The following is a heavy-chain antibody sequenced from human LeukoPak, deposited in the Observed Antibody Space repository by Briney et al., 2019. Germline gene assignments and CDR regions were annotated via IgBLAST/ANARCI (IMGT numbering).Heavy chain of an antibody. D-gene: IGHD6-19*01. CDR1: GFTFSSYS. CDR3: ARDQRIVVAGLFDY. CDR2: ISSSSSYI. Sequence: GGSLRLSCAASGFTFSSYSMNWVRQAPGKGLEWVSSISSSSSYIYYADSVKGRFTISRDNAKNSLYLQMNSLRAEDTAVYYCARDQRIVVAGLFDYWGQGTLVTVSS. V-gene: IGHV3-21*01. J-gene: IGHJ4*02.